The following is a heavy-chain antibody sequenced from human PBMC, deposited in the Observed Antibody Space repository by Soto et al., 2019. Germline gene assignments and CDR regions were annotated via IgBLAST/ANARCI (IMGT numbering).Heavy chain of an antibody. CDR3: ARRRNYCSSTSCYQGVFDP. Sequence: AETLSLTCTVSGGSMSTYYWSWIRQPPGKGLEWIGYIYYSGSTNYNPSLKSRVTISVDTSKNQFSLKLSSVTAADTAVYYCARRRNYCSSTSCYQGVFDPWGQGTLVPVSS. CDR2: IYYSGST. V-gene: IGHV4-59*08. CDR1: GGSMSTYY. J-gene: IGHJ5*02. D-gene: IGHD2-2*01.